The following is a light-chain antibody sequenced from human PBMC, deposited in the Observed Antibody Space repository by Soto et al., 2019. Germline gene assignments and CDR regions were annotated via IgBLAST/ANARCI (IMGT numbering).Light chain of an antibody. CDR1: QSLTNSSGYNY. Sequence: EIVLTQSPLSLSVSPGEPASISCRSSQSLTNSSGYNYLDWYLLKPGQPPQLMIYLRSNRGSGVPDRFSVSGSVTDFTLTISRVETEDAGFYFCVPPLQTLITFGQGTRLEIQ. J-gene: IGKJ5*01. CDR3: VPPLQTLIT. CDR2: LRS. V-gene: IGKV2-28*01.